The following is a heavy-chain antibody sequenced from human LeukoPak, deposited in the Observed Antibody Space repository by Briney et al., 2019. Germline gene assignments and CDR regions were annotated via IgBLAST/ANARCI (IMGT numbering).Heavy chain of an antibody. CDR3: ARCVAAAAKYYFDY. V-gene: IGHV4-39*01. CDR1: GGSISTTNYY. CDR2: IYYGGST. J-gene: IGHJ4*02. D-gene: IGHD6-13*01. Sequence: NASETLSLTCTVSGGSISTTNYYWGWIRQPPGKELEWIGSIYYGGSTYYNPPLKSRVTISVDTSKNQFSLKVNSVTAADTAVYYCARCVAAAAKYYFDYWGQGTLVTISS.